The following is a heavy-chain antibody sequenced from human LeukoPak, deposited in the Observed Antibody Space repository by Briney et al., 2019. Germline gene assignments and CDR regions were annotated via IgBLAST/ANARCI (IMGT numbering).Heavy chain of an antibody. D-gene: IGHD2-2*01. V-gene: IGHV3-21*01. CDR3: ANHLACGSTSCPSFDD. CDR2: ISDRGSYI. CDR1: GFTFNTYS. Sequence: GGSLRLSCTASGFTFNTYSMNWVRQAPGKGLEWVASISDRGSYIYYTDSVKGRFTITRDNAKNSLYLHMNSLRADDTAVYYCANHLACGSTSCPSFDDWGQGTLVTVSS. J-gene: IGHJ4*02.